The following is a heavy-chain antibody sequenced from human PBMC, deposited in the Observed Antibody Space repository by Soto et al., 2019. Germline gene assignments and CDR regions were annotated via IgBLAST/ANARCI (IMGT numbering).Heavy chain of an antibody. D-gene: IGHD2-15*01. CDR1: GGSISSYY. J-gene: IGHJ5*02. V-gene: IGHV4-4*07. CDR2: IYTSGST. Sequence: QVQLQESGPGLVKPSETLSLTCTVSGGSISSYYWSWIRQPAGKGLEWIGRIYTSGSTNYNPSLKNRVTMSVDTSKNQFSLKLSSVTAADTAVYYCARDSLGYCSGGSCYAGGWFDPWGQGTLVTVSS. CDR3: ARDSLGYCSGGSCYAGGWFDP.